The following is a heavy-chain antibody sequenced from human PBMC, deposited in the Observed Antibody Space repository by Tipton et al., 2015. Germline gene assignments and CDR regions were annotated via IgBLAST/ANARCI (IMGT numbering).Heavy chain of an antibody. CDR2: IILFSGTA. Sequence: QSGPEVKKPGTSVKVSCKASGDNFRNFGLSWVRQAPGQGLEWMGGIILFSGTANYAQNFQGRVTITADKSTGTAYMELSSLRSEDTAVYYCARVYGSYWVDAFNIWGQGTMVTVSA. CDR1: GDNFRNFG. V-gene: IGHV1-69*06. CDR3: ARVYGSYWVDAFNI. D-gene: IGHD1-26*01. J-gene: IGHJ3*02.